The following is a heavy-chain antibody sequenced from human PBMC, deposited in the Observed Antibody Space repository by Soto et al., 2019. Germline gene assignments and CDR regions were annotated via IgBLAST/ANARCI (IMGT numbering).Heavy chain of an antibody. CDR3: ATRGTYGSGSYYII. J-gene: IGHJ4*02. CDR2: IKSRTDGGTT. V-gene: IGHV3-15*07. CDR1: GFSLSKAW. Sequence: EVQLVESGGDLVKPGGSLRLSCAVSGFSLSKAWMNWVRKAPGKGLEWVGRIKSRTDGGTTDYAAPVKDRFTISTDYSKNTLYLQMSSLKTEDTAAYYCATRGTYGSGSYYIIWGQGTLVTVSS. D-gene: IGHD3-10*01.